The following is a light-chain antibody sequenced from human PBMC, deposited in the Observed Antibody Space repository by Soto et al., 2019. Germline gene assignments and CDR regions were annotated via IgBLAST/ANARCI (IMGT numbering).Light chain of an antibody. CDR2: YNSDSDT. V-gene: IGLV5-45*03. J-gene: IGLJ2*01. CDR1: SGINVGTYR. CDR3: MIWHSSAVV. Sequence: QPVLTQPSSLSASPGASASLTCTLRSGINVGTYRIYWYQQKPGSPPQFLLRYNSDSDTQQGSGVPSRFSGSKDVSANAGILLISGLQSEDEADYYCMIWHSSAVVFGGGTKLTVL.